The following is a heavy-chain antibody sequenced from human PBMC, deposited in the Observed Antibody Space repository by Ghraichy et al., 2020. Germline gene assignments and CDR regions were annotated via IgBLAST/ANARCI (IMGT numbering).Heavy chain of an antibody. Sequence: GGSLRLSCAASGFTFSSYWMSWVRQAPGKGLEWVANIKQDGSEKYYVDSVKGRFTISRDNAKNSLYLQMNSLRAEDTAVYYCARDNREMATIYYFDYWGQGTLVTVSS. D-gene: IGHD5-24*01. CDR3: ARDNREMATIYYFDY. CDR1: GFTFSSYW. J-gene: IGHJ4*02. V-gene: IGHV3-7*01. CDR2: IKQDGSEK.